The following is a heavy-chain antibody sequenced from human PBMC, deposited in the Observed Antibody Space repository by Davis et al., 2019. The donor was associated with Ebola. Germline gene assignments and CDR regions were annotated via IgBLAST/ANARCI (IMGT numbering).Heavy chain of an antibody. CDR1: GFSLSNARMG. CDR3: ALNIAAAGTLFDY. CDR2: IDWDDDK. D-gene: IGHD6-13*01. Sequence: SGPTLVKPTETLTLTCTVSGFSLSNARMGVSWIRQPPGKALEWLARIDWDDDKYYSTSLKTRLTISKDTSKTQVVLTMTNMDPVDTATYYCALNIAAAGTLFDYWGQGTLVTVSS. J-gene: IGHJ4*02. V-gene: IGHV2-70*11.